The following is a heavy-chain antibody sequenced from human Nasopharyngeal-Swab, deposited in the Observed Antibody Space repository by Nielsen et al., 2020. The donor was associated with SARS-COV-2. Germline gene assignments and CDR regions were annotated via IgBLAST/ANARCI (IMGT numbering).Heavy chain of an antibody. Sequence: SKTLSLTCTVSGGSISSYYWSWIRQPPGKGLEWIGYIYYSTDYNTSLKSRVTISVDTSKNQFSLTLTSVTAADTAVYDCARLSYYSGMDVWGQGTTVTVS. V-gene: IGHV4-59*01. J-gene: IGHJ6*02. CDR1: GGSISSYY. CDR2: IYYST. CDR3: ARLSYYSGMDV.